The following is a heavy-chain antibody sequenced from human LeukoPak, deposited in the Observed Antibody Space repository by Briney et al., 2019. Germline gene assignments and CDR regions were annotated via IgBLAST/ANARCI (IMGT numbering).Heavy chain of an antibody. CDR2: INPNSGGT. CDR1: GYTFTGYY. Sequence: ASVKVSCKASGYTFTGYYMHWVRQAPGQGLEWMGRINPNSGGTNYAQKFQGRVTMTRDTSISTAYMELSRLRSDDTAVYYCARGAISGYYLWFDYRGQGTLVTVSS. CDR3: ARGAISGYYLWFDY. V-gene: IGHV1-2*06. D-gene: IGHD3-22*01. J-gene: IGHJ5*01.